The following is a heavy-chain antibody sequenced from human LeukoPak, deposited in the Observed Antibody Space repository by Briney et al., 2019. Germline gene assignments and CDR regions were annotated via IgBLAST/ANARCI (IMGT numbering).Heavy chain of an antibody. CDR1: GFTFDDYA. V-gene: IGHV3-9*01. D-gene: IGHD3-10*01. CDR3: AKDPSARSYYDWYFDL. Sequence: GGSLRLSCAASGFTFDDYAMHWVRQAPGKGLEWVSGISWNSGSIGYADSVKGRFTISRDNAKNSLYLQMNSLRAEDTALYYCAKDPSARSYYDWYFDLWGRGTLVTVSS. CDR2: ISWNSGSI. J-gene: IGHJ2*01.